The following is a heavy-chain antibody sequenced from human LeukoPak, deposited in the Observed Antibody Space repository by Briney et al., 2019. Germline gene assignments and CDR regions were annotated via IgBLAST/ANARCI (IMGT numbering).Heavy chain of an antibody. Sequence: PSETLSLTCTVSGGSVSSGSYYWSWIRQPPGKGLEWIGYIYYSGSTNYNPSLKSRVTVSADTSKNQFSLKLSSVTAADTAVYYCARAAGGIAALDYWGQGTLVTVSS. CDR2: IYYSGST. D-gene: IGHD6-6*01. CDR1: GGSVSSGSYY. J-gene: IGHJ4*02. CDR3: ARAAGGIAALDY. V-gene: IGHV4-61*01.